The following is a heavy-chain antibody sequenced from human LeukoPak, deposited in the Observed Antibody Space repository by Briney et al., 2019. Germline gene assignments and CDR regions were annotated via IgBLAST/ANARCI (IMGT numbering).Heavy chain of an antibody. V-gene: IGHV4-4*02. CDR2: ISDSGST. CDR1: VGSILSGNW. Sequence: PSGTLSLTCTVSVGSILSGNWWNWVRQPPGKVLEWNGEISDSGSTTYNPSLKSRVSISVDESKSQFSLRLISVTAADKAAYYCARMGVAAGSNWLDPWGQGTLVTVSS. J-gene: IGHJ5*02. CDR3: ARMGVAAGSNWLDP. D-gene: IGHD6-13*01.